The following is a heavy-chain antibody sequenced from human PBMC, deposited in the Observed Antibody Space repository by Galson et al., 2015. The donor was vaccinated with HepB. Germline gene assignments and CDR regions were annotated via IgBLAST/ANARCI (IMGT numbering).Heavy chain of an antibody. Sequence: SLRLSCAGSGFSFKSSGMHWDRQAPGEGLEWVAIIWYDGSKKYYAESLKGRFTISRDNSKSTLYLEMNGLRAEDTAVYYCARVVQQLAYGMDVWGQGTTVTVSS. V-gene: IGHV3-33*01. J-gene: IGHJ6*02. CDR1: GFSFKSSG. CDR3: ARVVQQLAYGMDV. CDR2: IWYDGSKK. D-gene: IGHD6-13*01.